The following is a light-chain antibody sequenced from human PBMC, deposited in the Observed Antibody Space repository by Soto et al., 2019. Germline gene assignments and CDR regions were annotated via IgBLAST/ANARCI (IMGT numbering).Light chain of an antibody. CDR2: DNN. CDR3: QSYDSYWTWV. CDR1: GANFGAGFD. J-gene: IGLJ3*02. Sequence: QAVVTQPPSVSGAPGQRVTISCTGSGANFGAGFDVHWYQQLPGTAPKLLIYDNNNRPSGVPDRFSGSKSGTSASLAITGLQAEDEADYYCQSYDSYWTWVFGGGTKLTVL. V-gene: IGLV1-40*01.